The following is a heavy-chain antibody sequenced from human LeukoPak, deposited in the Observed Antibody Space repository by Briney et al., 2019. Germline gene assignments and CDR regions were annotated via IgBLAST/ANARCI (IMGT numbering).Heavy chain of an antibody. CDR1: GYTFTSYD. Sequence: ASVKVSCKASGYTFTSYDFIWVRQATGQGLEWMGWMNPNSGDTGYAQKLLGRVTTTRNTSISTAYMELSSLRSEDTAVYFCASSSFFYYYGMDVWGQGTTVTVSS. V-gene: IGHV1-8*01. J-gene: IGHJ6*02. CDR2: MNPNSGDT. CDR3: ASSSFFYYYGMDV. D-gene: IGHD6-13*01.